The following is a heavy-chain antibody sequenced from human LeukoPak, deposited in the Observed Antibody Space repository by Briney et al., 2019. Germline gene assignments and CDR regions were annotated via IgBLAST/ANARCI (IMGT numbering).Heavy chain of an antibody. Sequence: SETLSLTCTVSGGSVSSGNYYWSWIRQPPGKGLEWIGYMYFSGSTNYNPSLESRVTISVDPSKYQFSLKLSSVTAADTAVYYCARVVGKYSSSWYYWGQGTLVTVSS. CDR2: MYFSGST. CDR1: GGSVSSGNYY. J-gene: IGHJ4*02. V-gene: IGHV4-61*01. D-gene: IGHD6-13*01. CDR3: ARVVGKYSSSWYY.